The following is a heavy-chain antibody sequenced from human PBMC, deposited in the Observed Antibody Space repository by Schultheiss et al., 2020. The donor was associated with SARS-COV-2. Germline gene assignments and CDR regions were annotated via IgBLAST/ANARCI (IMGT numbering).Heavy chain of an antibody. CDR2: ISGSGGST. J-gene: IGHJ6*03. D-gene: IGHD2-2*01. CDR1: GFTFSSYE. CDR3: ARDIVVVPAATSGYMDV. V-gene: IGHV3-48*03. Sequence: GGSLRLSCAASGFTFSSYEMNWVRQAPGKGLEWVSAISGSGGSTYYADSVKGRFTISRDNAKNSLYLQMNSLRAEDTAVYYCARDIVVVPAATSGYMDVWGKGTTVTVSS.